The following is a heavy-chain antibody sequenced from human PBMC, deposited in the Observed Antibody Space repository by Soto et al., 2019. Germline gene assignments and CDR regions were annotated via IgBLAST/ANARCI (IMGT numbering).Heavy chain of an antibody. J-gene: IGHJ4*02. CDR2: ISAHNGNT. CDR3: ARGRYGDY. V-gene: IGHV1-18*01. Sequence: QVHLVQSGAEVKKPGASVKVSCKGSGYAFTTYGITWVRQAPGQGLEWMGWISAHNGNTNYAQKLQGRVTVTRDTYTRTDYMELRSQRSDDTAVYYCARGRYGDYWGQGARVTVSS. D-gene: IGHD1-1*01. CDR1: GYAFTTYG.